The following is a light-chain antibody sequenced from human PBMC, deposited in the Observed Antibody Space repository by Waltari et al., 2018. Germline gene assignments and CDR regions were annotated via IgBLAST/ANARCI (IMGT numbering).Light chain of an antibody. CDR1: ELGNKY. J-gene: IGLJ3*02. Sequence: SYELTQPPSVSVSPGQTATITCSGDELGNKYASWYQQQPGQSPVLLIFEDDKRPSGSPERFSGSNSGNTATLTITGTQALDEADYYCQAWDTRAAVFGGGTKLTVL. V-gene: IGLV3-1*01. CDR3: QAWDTRAAV. CDR2: EDD.